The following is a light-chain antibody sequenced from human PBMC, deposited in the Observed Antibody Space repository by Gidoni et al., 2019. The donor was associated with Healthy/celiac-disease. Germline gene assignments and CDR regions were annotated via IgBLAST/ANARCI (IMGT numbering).Light chain of an antibody. Sequence: DIHMTQSPSSLSASVEYIVTITCRANQSISSYLNWYQQKPGKDPKLLIYAASSLQSGVPSRFSGSGSGTDFTLTISSLQTEDFATYYCQQSYSTPRTFGQGKKVEIK. V-gene: IGKV1-39*01. CDR1: QSISSY. CDR2: AAS. J-gene: IGKJ1*01. CDR3: QQSYSTPRT.